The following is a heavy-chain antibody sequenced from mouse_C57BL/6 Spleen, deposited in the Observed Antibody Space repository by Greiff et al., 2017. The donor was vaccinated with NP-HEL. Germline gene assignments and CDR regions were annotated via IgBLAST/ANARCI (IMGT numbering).Heavy chain of an antibody. Sequence: VQLQQSGAELVRPGASVTLSCKASGYTFTDYEMHWVKQTPVHGLEWIGAIDPETGGTAYNQKFQGKAILTADTSSSTAYMELRSLTSEDSAVYYCTRGTTVGYWGKGTTLTVSS. CDR2: IDPETGGT. D-gene: IGHD1-1*01. J-gene: IGHJ2*01. CDR3: TRGTTVGY. V-gene: IGHV1-15*01. CDR1: GYTFTDYE.